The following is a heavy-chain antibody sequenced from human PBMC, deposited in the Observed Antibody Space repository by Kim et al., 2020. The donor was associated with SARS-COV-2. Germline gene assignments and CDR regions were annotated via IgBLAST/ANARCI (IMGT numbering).Heavy chain of an antibody. Sequence: KCQGRVTMTRDTSTSTVYMELSSLRSEDTAVYYCARDQGYSGYDFSYFDYWGQGTLVTVSS. CDR3: ARDQGYSGYDFSYFDY. D-gene: IGHD5-12*01. J-gene: IGHJ4*02. V-gene: IGHV1-46*01.